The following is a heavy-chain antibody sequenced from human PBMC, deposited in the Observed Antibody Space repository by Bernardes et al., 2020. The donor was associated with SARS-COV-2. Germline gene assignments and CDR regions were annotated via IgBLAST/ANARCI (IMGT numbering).Heavy chain of an antibody. V-gene: IGHV3-7*03. D-gene: IGHD3-22*01. CDR1: GFTFRSYW. CDR3: ARDWDYYDSSGYDY. CDR2: IKQDGREK. Sequence: GGSLRLSCAASGFTFRSYWMSWVRQAPGKGLAWVANIKQDGREKYYVDSVKGRFTISRDNAKNSLYLQMNSLRAEDTAVYYCARDWDYYDSSGYDYWGQGTLVTVSS. J-gene: IGHJ4*02.